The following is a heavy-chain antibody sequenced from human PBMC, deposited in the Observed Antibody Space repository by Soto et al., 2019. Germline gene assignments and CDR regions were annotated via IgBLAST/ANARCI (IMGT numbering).Heavy chain of an antibody. J-gene: IGHJ4*02. V-gene: IGHV3-30*14. Sequence: PGGSLRLSCAASGFTFSSYAMHWVRQAPGKGLEWVAVISYDGSTQYYADSMKGRFTISRENDKNSLYLQMNSLRAGDTAVYYCARSRPYCGGDCLPLDYWGQGTLVTVSS. CDR2: ISYDGSTQ. D-gene: IGHD2-21*02. CDR3: ARSRPYCGGDCLPLDY. CDR1: GFTFSSYA.